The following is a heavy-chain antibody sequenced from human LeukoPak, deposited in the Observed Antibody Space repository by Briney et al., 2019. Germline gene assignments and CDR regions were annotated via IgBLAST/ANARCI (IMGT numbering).Heavy chain of an antibody. CDR3: ARSTGSTMFIDY. D-gene: IGHD3-10*02. J-gene: IGHJ4*02. V-gene: IGHV4-59*01. Sequence: WETLSLTCTVSGGSISPYYWSWIRQPPGKGLEWLGYIYYSGNTDYNPSLKSRVAISVDTSKNQFSLKLSSVTAADTAVHYCARSTGSTMFIDYWGQGTLVTVSS. CDR2: IYYSGNT. CDR1: GGSISPYY.